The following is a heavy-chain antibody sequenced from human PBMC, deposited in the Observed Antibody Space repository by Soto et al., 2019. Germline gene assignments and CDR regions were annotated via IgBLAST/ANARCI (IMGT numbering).Heavy chain of an antibody. CDR1: GFTFSTDS. Sequence: EVQLVESGGGLVQPGGSLRLSCVASGFTFSTDSMNWFRHARGKGLEWVAHITTSGATRYYADSVKGRFTISRDNAKTSLYLQMDSLRNEDTAVYYCARFFGSGFDYWGQGTLVTVS. J-gene: IGHJ4*02. CDR3: ARFFGSGFDY. V-gene: IGHV3-48*02. CDR2: ITTSGATR. D-gene: IGHD6-19*01.